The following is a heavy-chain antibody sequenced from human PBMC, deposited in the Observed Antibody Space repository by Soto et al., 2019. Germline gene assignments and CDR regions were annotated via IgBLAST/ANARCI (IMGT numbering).Heavy chain of an antibody. V-gene: IGHV2-5*02. Sequence: QVTLKESGPTLLKPTQTLTLTCTVSVLSLSTSAVGVGWIRQPPGKALEWLALIYWDADKRYSPSLKSRLTITKDTSTNQVVLTVTNMDPVDTATDYCALSIADAGTGWYLDLWGRGTLVTVSS. CDR3: ALSIADAGTGWYLDL. D-gene: IGHD6-13*01. CDR1: VLSLSTSAVG. CDR2: IYWDADK. J-gene: IGHJ2*01.